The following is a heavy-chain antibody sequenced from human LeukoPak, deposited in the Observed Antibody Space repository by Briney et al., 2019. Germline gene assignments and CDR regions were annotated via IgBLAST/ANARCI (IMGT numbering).Heavy chain of an antibody. CDR2: VYRSGST. CDR1: GDSISSSSNY. V-gene: IGHV4-39*01. J-gene: IGHJ4*01. D-gene: IGHD6-19*01. Sequence: ETLPLTCDVSGDSISSSSNYWGWVRHLPGKGLEWIGSVYRSGSTYYNPSLKSRVTISVDTSKNQFTLNLTSVTAADTAVYHCARRGTSGWAYYFGFWG. CDR3: ARRGTSGWAYYFGF.